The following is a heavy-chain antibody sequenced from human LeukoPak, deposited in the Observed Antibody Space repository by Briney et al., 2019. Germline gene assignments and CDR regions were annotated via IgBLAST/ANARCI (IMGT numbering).Heavy chain of an antibody. Sequence: SETLSLTCSVSGGSISNADYYWGWIRQAPGKGLEWIGSIFYGGSNHYNPSLKSRAAISVDTSKTQFSLKLTSVTAADAAMYYCARQLPTAAADTRGYFDYWGQGTVVTISS. CDR2: IFYGGSN. CDR3: ARQLPTAAADTRGYFDY. J-gene: IGHJ4*01. CDR1: GGSISNADYY. D-gene: IGHD6-25*01. V-gene: IGHV4-39*01.